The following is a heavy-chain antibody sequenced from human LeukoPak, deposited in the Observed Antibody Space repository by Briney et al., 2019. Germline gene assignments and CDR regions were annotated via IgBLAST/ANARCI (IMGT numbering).Heavy chain of an antibody. J-gene: IGHJ3*02. CDR2: ISAYNGDT. CDR3: ARLYYYDSSGYDHAFDI. Sequence: ASVKVSCKTSGYIFSSYGINWVRQAPGQGLEWVGWISAYNGDTNYAQKLQGRVTMTTDTSTSTAYMELRSLRSDDTAVYYCARLYYYDSSGYDHAFDIWGQGTMVTVSS. D-gene: IGHD3-22*01. CDR1: GYIFSSYG. V-gene: IGHV1-18*01.